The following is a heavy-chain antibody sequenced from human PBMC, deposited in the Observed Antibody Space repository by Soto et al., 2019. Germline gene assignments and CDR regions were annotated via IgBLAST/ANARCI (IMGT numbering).Heavy chain of an antibody. Sequence: QVQLVQSGAEVKKPGSSVKVSCKASGGTFSSYAISWVRQAPGQGLEWMGGIIPIFGTANYAQKFQGRVTITADESTSTAYMELSSLRSEDTAVYYCAAPYDSSGCYSRDFDYWGQGTLVTVSS. CDR3: AAPYDSSGCYSRDFDY. CDR2: IIPIFGTA. D-gene: IGHD3-22*01. J-gene: IGHJ4*02. CDR1: GGTFSSYA. V-gene: IGHV1-69*01.